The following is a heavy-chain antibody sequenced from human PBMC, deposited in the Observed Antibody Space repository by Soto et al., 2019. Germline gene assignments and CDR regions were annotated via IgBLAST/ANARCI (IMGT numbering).Heavy chain of an antibody. CDR1: GFTFSVYR. V-gene: IGHV3-7*01. J-gene: IGHJ4*02. Sequence: GGSLRLPCGASGFTFSVYRMSWVRQAPGKGLEWVANKKQDENEKYYADSVKGRFPISRDNAKIYLYPQMDSLTIEDSCVYYCARDAVPNFEWLDCFYDCLGQGTRVTVSS. CDR3: ARDAVPNFEWLDCFYDC. CDR2: KKQDENEK. D-gene: IGHD3-9*01.